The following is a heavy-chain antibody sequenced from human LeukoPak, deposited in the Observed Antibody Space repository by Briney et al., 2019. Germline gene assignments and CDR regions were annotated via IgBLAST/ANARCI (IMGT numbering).Heavy chain of an antibody. CDR1: GYSFTSYW. V-gene: IGHV5-51*01. J-gene: IGHJ4*02. Sequence: GESLKISCKGSGYSFTSYWIGWVRQMPGKGLEWMGIIYPGDSDTRYSPSFQGQVTISADKSISTAYLRWSSLKASDTAMYYCARHPIPKKYCSGGSCYDNYFDYWGQGTLVTVSS. CDR3: ARHPIPKKYCSGGSCYDNYFDY. CDR2: IYPGDSDT. D-gene: IGHD2-15*01.